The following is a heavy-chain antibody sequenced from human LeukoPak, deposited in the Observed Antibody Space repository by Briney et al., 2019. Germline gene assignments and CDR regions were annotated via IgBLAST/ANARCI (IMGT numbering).Heavy chain of an antibody. V-gene: IGHV3-48*02. Sequence: GGSLRLSCAASGFIFSDYTMNWVRQAPGKGLEWVSHIEGNSRATYYADSVKGRFTISRDNAKNSLYLQMNSLRDEDTAVYYCARDPTMVRGVIFYGMDVWGQGTTVTVSS. CDR2: IEGNSRAT. D-gene: IGHD3-10*01. J-gene: IGHJ6*02. CDR1: GFIFSDYT. CDR3: ARDPTMVRGVIFYGMDV.